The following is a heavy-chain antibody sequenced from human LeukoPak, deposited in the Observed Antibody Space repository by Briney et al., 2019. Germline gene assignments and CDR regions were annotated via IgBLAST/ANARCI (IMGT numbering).Heavy chain of an antibody. J-gene: IGHJ4*02. CDR2: ISSSGSTI. V-gene: IGHV3-48*03. D-gene: IGHD5-12*01. CDR1: GFTFSSYE. CDR3: AREPDIVATFGY. Sequence: GGSLRLSCAASGFTFSSYEMNWVRQAPGKGLEWVSYISSSGSTIYYADSVKGRFTISRDNAKNSLYLQMNSPRAEDTAVYYCAREPDIVATFGYWGQGTLVTVSS.